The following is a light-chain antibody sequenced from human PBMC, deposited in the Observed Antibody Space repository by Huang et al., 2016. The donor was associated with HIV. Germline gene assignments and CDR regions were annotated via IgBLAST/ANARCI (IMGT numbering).Light chain of an antibody. CDR2: DTS. CDR3: QQYDNWPPGLT. CDR1: QNVRSS. V-gene: IGKV3D-15*01. Sequence: EIVMTQSPATLSVSPGGGATLSCRASQNVRSSLAWYQQNPGQAPRLLIYDTSKGASGVSARFSGSGSGTEFTLTIGGLQSEDFAVYYCQQYDNWPPGLTFGGGTKVEI. J-gene: IGKJ4*01.